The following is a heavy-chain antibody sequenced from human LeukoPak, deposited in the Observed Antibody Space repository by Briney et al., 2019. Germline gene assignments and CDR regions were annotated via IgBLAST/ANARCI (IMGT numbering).Heavy chain of an antibody. D-gene: IGHD6-19*01. CDR3: ARASTDNAGWHRGSFDY. V-gene: IGHV5-51*01. J-gene: IGHJ4*02. CDR2: IYPGDSDS. CDR1: GXSFTNYC. Sequence: KRGESLKISFQTSGXSFTNYCIGWVRQMPGKGLEWMGIIYPGDSDSRYSPSFQGQVTISADKSVSTAYLQWSTLRASDTAIYYCARASTDNAGWHRGSFDYWGQGTLVTVSS.